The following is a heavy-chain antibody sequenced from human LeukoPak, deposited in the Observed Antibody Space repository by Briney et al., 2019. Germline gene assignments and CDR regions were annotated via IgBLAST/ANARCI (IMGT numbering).Heavy chain of an antibody. V-gene: IGHV1-18*01. D-gene: IGHD5-18*01. J-gene: IGHJ5*02. CDR2: ISAYNGNT. CDR1: GYTFTSYG. CDR3: ARDGAAMVTGWFDP. Sequence: ASVKASCKASGYTFTSYGISWVRQAPGQGLEWMGWISAYNGNTNYAQKLQGRVTMTTDTSTSTAYMELRSLRSDDTAVYYCARDGAAMVTGWFDPWGQGTLVTVFS.